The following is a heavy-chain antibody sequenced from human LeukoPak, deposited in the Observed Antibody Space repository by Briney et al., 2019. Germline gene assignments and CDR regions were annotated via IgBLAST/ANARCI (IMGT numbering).Heavy chain of an antibody. CDR3: ARSSGYFDWLFSFDY. Sequence: PGGSLRLSCAASGLTFSSYAMHWVRQAPGKGLEWVAVISYDGSNKYYADSVKGRFTISRDNSKNTLYLQMDSLRAEDTAVYYCARSSGYFDWLFSFDYWGQGTLVTVSS. V-gene: IGHV3-30*04. J-gene: IGHJ4*02. CDR1: GLTFSSYA. CDR2: ISYDGSNK. D-gene: IGHD3-9*01.